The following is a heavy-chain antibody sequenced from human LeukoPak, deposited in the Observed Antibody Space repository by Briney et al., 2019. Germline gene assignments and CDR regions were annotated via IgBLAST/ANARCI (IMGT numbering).Heavy chain of an antibody. D-gene: IGHD3-22*01. CDR3: ARGQYYDSSGSRPGFDY. CDR2: ISAYNGNT. Sequence: ASVKVSCKASGYTFTSYGISWVRQAPGQGLEWMGWISAYNGNTNYAQKLQSRVTMTTDTSTSTAYMELRSLRSDDTAVYYCARGQYYDSSGSRPGFDYWGQGTLVTVSS. J-gene: IGHJ4*02. CDR1: GYTFTSYG. V-gene: IGHV1-18*01.